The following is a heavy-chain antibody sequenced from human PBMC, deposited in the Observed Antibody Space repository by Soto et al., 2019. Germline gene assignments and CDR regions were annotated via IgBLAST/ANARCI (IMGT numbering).Heavy chain of an antibody. CDR2: MNPNSGNT. Sequence: ASVKVSCKASGYTFTRYDINWVRQATGQGLEWMGWMNPNSGNTGYAQKFQGRATMTRNTSISTAYMELSSLRSEDTAVYYCARGPRIHKNWFDPWGQGTLVTVSS. J-gene: IGHJ5*02. V-gene: IGHV1-8*01. CDR1: GYTFTRYD. CDR3: ARGPRIHKNWFDP.